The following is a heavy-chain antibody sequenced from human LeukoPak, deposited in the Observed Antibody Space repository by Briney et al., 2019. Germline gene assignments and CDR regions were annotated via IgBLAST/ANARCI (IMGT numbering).Heavy chain of an antibody. D-gene: IGHD3-10*01. Sequence: PGGSLRLSCAASGFTFSSYAMHWVRQAPGKGLEWVAVISYDGSNKYYADSVKGRFTISRDNSKNTPYLQMNSLRAEDTAVYYCARDDRPLLWFGELLDYWGEGTLVTVSS. J-gene: IGHJ4*02. V-gene: IGHV3-30-3*01. CDR2: ISYDGSNK. CDR1: GFTFSSYA. CDR3: ARDDRPLLWFGELLDY.